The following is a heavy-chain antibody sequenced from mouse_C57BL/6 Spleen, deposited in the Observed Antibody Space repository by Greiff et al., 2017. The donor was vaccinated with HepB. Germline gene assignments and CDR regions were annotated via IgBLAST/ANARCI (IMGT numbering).Heavy chain of an antibody. V-gene: IGHV1-15*01. CDR1: GYTFTDYE. CDR2: IDPETGGT. D-gene: IGHD3-2*02. J-gene: IGHJ2*01. CDR3: TRRDSSGYFDY. Sequence: VQRVESGAELVRPGASVTLSCKASGYTFTDYEMHWVKQTPVHGLEWIGAIDPETGGTAYNQKFKGKAILTADKSSSTAYMELRSLTSEDSAVYYCTRRDSSGYFDYWGQGTTLTVSS.